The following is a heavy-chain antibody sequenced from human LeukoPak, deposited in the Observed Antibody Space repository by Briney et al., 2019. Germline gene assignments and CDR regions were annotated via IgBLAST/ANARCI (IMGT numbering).Heavy chain of an antibody. D-gene: IGHD2-2*01. J-gene: IGHJ6*02. Sequence: SETLSLTGSVSGGSISDSDWGVIPEPPGRGRGWRGSFSYSGRAYYKPSLTSRAAISLHTCNNEFSLWLASVTPAHTPPYYFARQPPYCSRATCNAGLDFWGQGTTVTVSS. CDR1: GGSISDSD. CDR2: FSYSGRA. V-gene: IGHV4-59*08. CDR3: ARQPPYCSRATCNAGLDF.